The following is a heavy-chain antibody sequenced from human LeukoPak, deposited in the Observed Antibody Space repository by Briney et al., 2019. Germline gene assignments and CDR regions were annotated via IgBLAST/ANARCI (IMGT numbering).Heavy chain of an antibody. CDR3: ARLRLLLDQLQYFAFDS. CDR2: IHYGGST. CDR1: NGSLNSHF. V-gene: IGHV4-59*11. D-gene: IGHD2/OR15-2a*01. J-gene: IGHJ4*02. Sequence: SETLSLTCTVSNGSLNSHFWTWVRQPPGKGLEWIGYIHYGGSTNYNPSLKSRVTMSLETSKNQFSLKLTSVTTADAAIFYCARLRLLLDQLQYFAFDSWGQGSLVTVTS.